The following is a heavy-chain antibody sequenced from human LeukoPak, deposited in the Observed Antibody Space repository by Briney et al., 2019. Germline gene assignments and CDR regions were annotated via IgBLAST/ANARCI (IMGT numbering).Heavy chain of an antibody. Sequence: GGSLRLSCAASGFTFSYYWMSWVRQAPGKGLEWVANIKQDGSEKYFVDSVKGRFTISRDNAKNSLYLQMNSLRVEDTAVYYCARGHATNFGQNAFDFWGQGTMVTVSS. CDR1: GFTFSYYW. V-gene: IGHV3-7*01. D-gene: IGHD3-3*01. J-gene: IGHJ3*01. CDR3: ARGHATNFGQNAFDF. CDR2: IKQDGSEK.